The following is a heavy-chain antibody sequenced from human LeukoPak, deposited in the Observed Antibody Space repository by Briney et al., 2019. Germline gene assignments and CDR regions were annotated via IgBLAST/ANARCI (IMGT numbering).Heavy chain of an antibody. CDR3: ARDHWSVPWEPGKGYFDY. D-gene: IGHD1-26*01. CDR2: ISYDGSNK. Sequence: GGSLRLSCAASGFTFSSYGMHWVRQAPGKGLEWVAVISYDGSNKYYADSVKGRFTISRDNSKNTLYLQMNSLRAEDTAVYYCARDHWSVPWEPGKGYFDYWGQGTLVTVSS. V-gene: IGHV3-30*03. J-gene: IGHJ4*02. CDR1: GFTFSSYG.